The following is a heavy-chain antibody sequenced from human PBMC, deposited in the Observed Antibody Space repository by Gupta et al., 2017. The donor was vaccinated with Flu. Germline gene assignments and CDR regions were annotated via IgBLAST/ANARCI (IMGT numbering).Heavy chain of an antibody. CDR2: IWFDGKTT. Sequence: QVQLVESGGGVVPPGSSLRLSCAASGFSFSYYGIHWVRQAPGKGLEWVAVIWFDGKTTFYGDSVKGRFTITRDNSRNTVDLDMKSLRVEDTAVYFCARREGSAWYEGIDYWGQGTLLTVSS. D-gene: IGHD6-19*01. J-gene: IGHJ4*02. V-gene: IGHV3-33*01. CDR3: ARREGSAWYEGIDY. CDR1: GFSFSYYG.